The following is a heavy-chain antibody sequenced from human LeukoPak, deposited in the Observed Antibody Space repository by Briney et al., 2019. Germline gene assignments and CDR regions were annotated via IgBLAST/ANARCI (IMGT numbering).Heavy chain of an antibody. J-gene: IGHJ4*02. V-gene: IGHV3-48*04. D-gene: IGHD1-1*01. CDR2: IVGSSSNI. Sequence: GGSLRLSCTASGFSFSTCSMNWVRQAPGKGLEWVSYIVGSSSNIYYADSVKGRFTISRDNAKNSLYLQMDSLRAEDTAVYYCATDSPETAAFDYWGQGTLVTVSS. CDR1: GFSFSTCS. CDR3: ATDSPETAAFDY.